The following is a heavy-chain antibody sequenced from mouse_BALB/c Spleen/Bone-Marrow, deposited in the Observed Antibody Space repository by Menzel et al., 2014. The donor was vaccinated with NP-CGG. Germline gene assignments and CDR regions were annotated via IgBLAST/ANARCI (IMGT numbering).Heavy chain of an antibody. D-gene: IGHD1-1*01. CDR3: ASSYYGSSQFAY. Sequence: QVQLKHSGPGLVAPSQSLSITCTVSGFSLTSYGVHWVRQPPGKGLEWLGVIWAGGSIIYNSALMSRLSISKDNSKSQVFLKMNSLQTDDTAMYYCASSYYGSSQFAYWGQGTLVTVSA. J-gene: IGHJ3*01. CDR1: GFSLTSYG. CDR2: IWAGGSI. V-gene: IGHV2-9*02.